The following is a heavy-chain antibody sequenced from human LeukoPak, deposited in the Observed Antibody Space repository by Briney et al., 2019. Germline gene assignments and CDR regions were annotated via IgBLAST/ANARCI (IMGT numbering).Heavy chain of an antibody. CDR3: ARDRADGYFDY. D-gene: IGHD4-17*01. V-gene: IGHV4-59*12. Sequence: SETLSLTCTVSGESISGFYWTWIRQPPGKGLEWIGYIYYSGSTNYNPSLKSRVTISVDTSKNQFSLKLSSVTAADTAVYYCARDRADGYFDYWGQGTLVTVSS. CDR1: GESISGFY. J-gene: IGHJ4*02. CDR2: IYYSGST.